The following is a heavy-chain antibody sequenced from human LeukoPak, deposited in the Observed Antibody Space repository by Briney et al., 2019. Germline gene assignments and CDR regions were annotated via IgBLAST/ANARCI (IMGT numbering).Heavy chain of an antibody. J-gene: IGHJ6*03. CDR1: GDSISSGDYY. Sequence: PSETLSLTCTVSGDSISSGDYYWSWIRQPAGKGLEWIGRIYTSGSTKYNPSLKSRVTISVDRSKNQFSLKLSSVTAADTAVYYCARTYCGGDCRGYYYHYYMDVWGKGTTVTISS. CDR2: IYTSGST. V-gene: IGHV4-61*02. CDR3: ARTYCGGDCRGYYYHYYMDV. D-gene: IGHD2-21*02.